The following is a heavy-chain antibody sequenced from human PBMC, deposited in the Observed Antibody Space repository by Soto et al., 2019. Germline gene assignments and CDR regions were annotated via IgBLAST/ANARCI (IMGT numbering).Heavy chain of an antibody. CDR1: GGSISSSSYY. V-gene: IGHV4-39*01. J-gene: IGHJ4*01. CDR2: IYYSGST. Sequence: SETLSLTCTVSGGSISSSSYYWVLIRQPPGKGLEWIGSIYYSGSTYYNPSLKSRVTISVDTSKNQFSLKLSSVTAADTAVYYCARQGSLIMITVGGHSYFDTCCQQTPVTISS. CDR3: ARQGSLIMITVGGHSYFDT. D-gene: IGHD3-16*01.